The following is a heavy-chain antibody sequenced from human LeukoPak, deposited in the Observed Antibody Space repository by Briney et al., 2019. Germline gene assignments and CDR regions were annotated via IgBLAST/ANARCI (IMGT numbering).Heavy chain of an antibody. V-gene: IGHV4-4*02. CDR3: ARFGYYDSSGYYPY. CDR1: GGSISSSNW. CDR2: IYHSGST. D-gene: IGHD3-22*01. J-gene: IGHJ4*02. Sequence: SETLSLTCAVSGGSISSSNWWSWVRQPPGKGLEWIGEIYHSGSTNYSPSLKSRVTISVDKSKNQFSLKLSSVTAADTAVYYCARFGYYDSSGYYPYWGQGTLVTVSS.